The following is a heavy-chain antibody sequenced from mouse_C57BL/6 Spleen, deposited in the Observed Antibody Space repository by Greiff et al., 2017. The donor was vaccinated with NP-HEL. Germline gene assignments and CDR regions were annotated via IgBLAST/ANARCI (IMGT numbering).Heavy chain of an antibody. V-gene: IGHV5-16*01. CDR1: GFTFSDYY. Sequence: EVNLVESEGGLVQPGSSMKLSCTASGFTFSDYYMAWVRQVPEKGLEWVANINYDGSSTYYLDSLKSRFIISRDNAKNILYLQMSSLKSEDTATYYCARETLRGYFDVWGTGTTVTVSS. J-gene: IGHJ1*03. CDR2: INYDGSST. D-gene: IGHD1-1*01. CDR3: ARETLRGYFDV.